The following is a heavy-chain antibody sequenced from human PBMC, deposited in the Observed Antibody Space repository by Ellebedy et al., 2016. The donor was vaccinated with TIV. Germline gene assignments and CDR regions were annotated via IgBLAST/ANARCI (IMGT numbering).Heavy chain of an antibody. CDR2: LKRDGSVM. Sequence: GESLKISCAASGFTSSRYWMSWVRQAPGKGLEWVATLKRDGSVMFYVDSVKGRFTISRDNAKNSLYLQMNSLRAEDTAVYYCASEYSSSSHWGYWGQGTLVTVSS. CDR1: GFTSSRYW. CDR3: ASEYSSSSHWGY. D-gene: IGHD6-6*01. V-gene: IGHV3-7*03. J-gene: IGHJ4*02.